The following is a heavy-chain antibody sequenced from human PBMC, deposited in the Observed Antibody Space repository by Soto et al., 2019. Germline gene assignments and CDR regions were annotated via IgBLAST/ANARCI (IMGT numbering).Heavy chain of an antibody. CDR2: ISYDGSNK. V-gene: IGHV3-30-3*01. CDR1: GFTFSSYA. Sequence: PGGSLRLSCAASGFTFSSYAMHWVRQDPGKGLEWVAVISYDGSNKYYADSVKGRFTISRDNSKNTLYLQMNSLRAEDTAVYYCARGLGERVSNYMDVWGKGTTVTVSS. J-gene: IGHJ6*03. D-gene: IGHD1-1*01. CDR3: ARGLGERVSNYMDV.